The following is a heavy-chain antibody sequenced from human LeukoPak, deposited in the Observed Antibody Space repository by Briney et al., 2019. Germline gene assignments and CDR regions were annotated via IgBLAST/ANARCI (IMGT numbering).Heavy chain of an antibody. CDR2: VRGSGTHT. J-gene: IGHJ4*02. Sequence: PGGSLRLSCAATGFTFSNYAMAWVRQAPGKGVEGISSVRGSGTHTYYADAVKGRFIFSRDNSKSPLYLQMDSLRAEDTAVYYCAKDRVAWVTLGFYFAYWGQGSLVTVSS. CDR3: AKDRVAWVTLGFYFAY. CDR1: GFTFSNYA. V-gene: IGHV3-23*01. D-gene: IGHD2-21*02.